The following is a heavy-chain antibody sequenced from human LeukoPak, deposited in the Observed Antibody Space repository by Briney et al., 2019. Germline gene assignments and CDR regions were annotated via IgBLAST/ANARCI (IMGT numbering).Heavy chain of an antibody. CDR1: GFTFSSYW. V-gene: IGHV3-74*01. CDR3: AKGPTIFDY. Sequence: GGSLRLSCAASGFTFSSYWMHWVRQAPGKGLVWVSRINSDGSSTSYADSVKGRFTISRDNAKNSLYLQMNSLRAEDTALYYCAKGPTIFDYWGQGTLVTVSS. J-gene: IGHJ4*02. D-gene: IGHD5-12*01. CDR2: INSDGSST.